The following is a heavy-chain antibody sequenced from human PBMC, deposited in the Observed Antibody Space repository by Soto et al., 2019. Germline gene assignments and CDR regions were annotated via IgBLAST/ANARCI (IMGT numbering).Heavy chain of an antibody. V-gene: IGHV4-59*12. CDR2: IYYTGTT. J-gene: IGHJ4*02. CDR3: ARVAVAGTRVDY. D-gene: IGHD6-19*01. CDR1: DGSFSPNY. Sequence: PSETLSLTCTVSDGSFSPNYWGWIRQPPGKGLEWIGYIYYTGTTTYNPSLKGRATISVDTSKNQFSLKLRSVTAADTAVYYCARVAVAGTRVDYWGQGTLVTVSS.